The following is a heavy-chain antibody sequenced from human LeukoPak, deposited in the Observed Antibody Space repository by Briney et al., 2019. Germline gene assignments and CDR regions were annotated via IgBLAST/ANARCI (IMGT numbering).Heavy chain of an antibody. V-gene: IGHV1-69*13. CDR2: IIPIFGTA. D-gene: IGHD3-10*01. CDR1: GGTFSSYA. CDR3: AILYGSGSYYNEGGLWYYYMDV. J-gene: IGHJ6*03. Sequence: SVKLCCKASGGTFSSYAISWVRQAPGQGLEWMGGIIPIFGTANYAQKFQGRVTITADESTSAACMELSSLRSEDTAVYYCAILYGSGSYYNEGGLWYYYMDVWGKGTTVTVSS.